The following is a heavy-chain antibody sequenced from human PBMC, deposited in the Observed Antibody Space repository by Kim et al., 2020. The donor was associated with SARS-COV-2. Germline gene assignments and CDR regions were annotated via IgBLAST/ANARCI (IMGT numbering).Heavy chain of an antibody. CDR1: GYTFTSYA. CDR3: ARKGSSGWSGSYYGMDV. V-gene: IGHV1-3*01. CDR2: INAGNGNT. D-gene: IGHD6-19*01. J-gene: IGHJ6*02. Sequence: ASVKVSCKASGYTFTSYAMHWVRQAPGQRLEWMGWINAGNGNTKYSQKFQGRVTITRDTSASTAYMELSSLRSEDTAVYYCARKGSSGWSGSYYGMDVWGQGTTVTVSS.